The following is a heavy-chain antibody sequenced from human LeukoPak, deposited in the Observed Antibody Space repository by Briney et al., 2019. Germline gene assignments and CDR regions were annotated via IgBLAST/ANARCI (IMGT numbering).Heavy chain of an antibody. CDR1: GYTFTSYY. CDR2: INPSGGST. J-gene: IGHJ6*02. V-gene: IGHV1-46*01. CDR3: ARGGGPMTSYYYYGMDV. Sequence: ASVKVSCKASGYTFTSYYMHWVRQAPGQGLEWMGIINPSGGSTSYAQKFQGRVTMTRDTSTSTVYMELSSLRSEDTAVYYRARGGGPMTSYYYYGMDVWGQGTTVTVSS. D-gene: IGHD2-15*01.